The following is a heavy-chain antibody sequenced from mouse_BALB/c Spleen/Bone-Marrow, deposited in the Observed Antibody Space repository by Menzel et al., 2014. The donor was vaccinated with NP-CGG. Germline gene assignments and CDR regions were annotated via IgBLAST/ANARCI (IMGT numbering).Heavy chain of an antibody. J-gene: IGHJ4*01. CDR3: TRYGNSHYYAMDY. CDR1: GYTFTSYW. D-gene: IGHD1-1*01. Sequence: QVQLQQSGAELVRPGASVKLSCRASGYTFTSYWINWVKQRPGQGLEWIGNIYPSDSYTNYNQRFKDKATLTVDKSSSTAYMQLSSPTSEDSAVYYCTRYGNSHYYAMDYWGQGTLVTVSS. V-gene: IGHV1-69*02. CDR2: IYPSDSYT.